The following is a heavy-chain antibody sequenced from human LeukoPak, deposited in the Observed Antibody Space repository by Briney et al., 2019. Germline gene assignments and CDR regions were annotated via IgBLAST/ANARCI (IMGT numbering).Heavy chain of an antibody. CDR3: AKVPELVRNSDY. D-gene: IGHD6-13*01. V-gene: IGHV3-30*02. CDR2: LRYDGSNK. CDR1: GFTFSSYG. Sequence: PGGSLRLSCGASGFTFSSYGMHWVRQAPGKGLEGVAFLRYDGSNKYYADSVKGRFTISRDNSKNTLYLQMNSLRAEDTAVYYCAKVPELVRNSDYWGQGTLATVSS. J-gene: IGHJ4*02.